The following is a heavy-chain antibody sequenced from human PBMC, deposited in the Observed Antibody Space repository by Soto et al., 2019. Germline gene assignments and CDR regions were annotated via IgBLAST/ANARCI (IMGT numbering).Heavy chain of an antibody. J-gene: IGHJ4*02. D-gene: IGHD4-17*01. V-gene: IGHV1-69*01. CDR2: IIPIFGTA. Sequence: QVQLVQSGAEVKKPGSSVKVSCKASGGTFSSYAISWVRQAPGQGPEWMGGIIPIFGTANYAQKFQGRVTITADESTSTAYMELSSLRSEDTAVYYCARVMRDGDYVEYYFDYWGQGTLVTVSS. CDR1: GGTFSSYA. CDR3: ARVMRDGDYVEYYFDY.